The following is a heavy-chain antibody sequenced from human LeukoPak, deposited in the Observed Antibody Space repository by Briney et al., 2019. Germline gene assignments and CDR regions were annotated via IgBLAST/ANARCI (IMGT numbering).Heavy chain of an antibody. V-gene: IGHV1-24*01. CDR3: ATAPRITIFGVVTI. Sequence: ASVKVSCKVSGYTLTELSMHWVRQAPGKGLEWMGGFDPEDGETIYAQKFQGRVTMTEDTSTDTAYVELSSLRSEDTAVYYCATAPRITIFGVVTIWGQGTLVTVSS. CDR2: FDPEDGET. J-gene: IGHJ1*01. D-gene: IGHD3-3*01. CDR1: GYTLTELS.